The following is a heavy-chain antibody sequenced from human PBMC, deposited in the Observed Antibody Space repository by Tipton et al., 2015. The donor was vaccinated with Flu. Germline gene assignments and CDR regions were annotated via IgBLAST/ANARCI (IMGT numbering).Heavy chain of an antibody. D-gene: IGHD2-2*01. Sequence: SLRLSCAASGFTFSSYGMHWVRQAPGKGLEWVAFIRYDGSNKYYADSVKGRFTISRDNSKNTLYLQMNSLRAEDTAVYYCAKEEGYYSSTSCQITYYYYGMDVWGQGTTVTVSS. CDR1: GFTFSSYG. J-gene: IGHJ6*02. CDR2: IRYDGSNK. CDR3: AKEEGYYSSTSCQITYYYYGMDV. V-gene: IGHV3-30*02.